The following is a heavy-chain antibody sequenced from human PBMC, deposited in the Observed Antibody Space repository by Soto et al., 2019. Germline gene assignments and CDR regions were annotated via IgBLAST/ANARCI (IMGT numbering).Heavy chain of an antibody. Sequence: WTWIRKPPGQGPEWIGCIYYRGTTNYNASFNSRVTISVDTSKNQFSLKLTSVTTADTAVYYCARGGGSPYHDHEFDYWGQVILVTVSS. D-gene: IGHD2-2*01. CDR3: ARGGGSPYHDHEFDY. V-gene: IGHV4-59*01. CDR2: IYYRGTT. J-gene: IGHJ4*02.